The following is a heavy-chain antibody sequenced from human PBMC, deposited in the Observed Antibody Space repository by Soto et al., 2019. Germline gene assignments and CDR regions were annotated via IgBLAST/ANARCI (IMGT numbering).Heavy chain of an antibody. D-gene: IGHD3-22*01. CDR2: IFPGDSDT. CDR1: GYSFASNW. V-gene: IGHV5-51*01. CDR3: ARRYDDNSEIDY. Sequence: GESLKISCKGSGYSFASNWIVWVRQMPGKGLEWMGLIFPGDSDTTYSPSFQGQVTISADKSISTAYLQWSSLKASDTAIYYCARRYDDNSEIDYWGQGTLVTVSS. J-gene: IGHJ4*02.